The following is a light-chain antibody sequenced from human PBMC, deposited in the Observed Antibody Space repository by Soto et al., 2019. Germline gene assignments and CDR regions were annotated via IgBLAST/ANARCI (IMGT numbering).Light chain of an antibody. V-gene: IGKV3-20*01. CDR3: QQYMSSVT. CDR1: QSVDNTF. J-gene: IGKJ1*01. Sequence: EIVLTQSPGSLSLSPGERATLSCSASQSVDNTFFAWYQKKPGQAPRLLMYGVSKRATGIPDRVSGSGSGTDFTLTISRLEPEDFAVDDCQQYMSSVTFGQGTRVEIK. CDR2: GVS.